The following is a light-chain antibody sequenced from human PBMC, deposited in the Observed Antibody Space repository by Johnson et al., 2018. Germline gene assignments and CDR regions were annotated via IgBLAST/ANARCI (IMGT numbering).Light chain of an antibody. CDR1: SSNIGNNY. V-gene: IGLV1-51*02. CDR2: ENN. CDR3: VTLDSSLSAGNV. J-gene: IGLJ1*01. Sequence: QSVLTQPPSVSAAPGQKVTISCSGSSSNIGNNYVSWYQQLPGTAPKLLIYENNRRPSGIPDRFSGSKSGTSATLGITGLQTGAEADYYCVTLDSSLSAGNVFGTGTKVTVL.